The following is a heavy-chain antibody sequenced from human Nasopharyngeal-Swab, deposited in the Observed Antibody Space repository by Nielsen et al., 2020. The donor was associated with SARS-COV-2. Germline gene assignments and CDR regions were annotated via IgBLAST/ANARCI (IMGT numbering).Heavy chain of an antibody. V-gene: IGHV3-21*01. CDR1: GFTFSSYS. CDR3: ARDKGIQYCSSTSCYESMIDYYGMDV. Sequence: GGSLRLSCAASGFTFSSYSMNWVRQAPGKGLEWVSSISSSSYIYYADSVKGRFTISRDNAKNSLYLQMISLRAEDTAVYYCARDKGIQYCSSTSCYESMIDYYGMDVWGQGTTVTVSS. J-gene: IGHJ6*02. D-gene: IGHD2-2*01. CDR2: ISSSSYI.